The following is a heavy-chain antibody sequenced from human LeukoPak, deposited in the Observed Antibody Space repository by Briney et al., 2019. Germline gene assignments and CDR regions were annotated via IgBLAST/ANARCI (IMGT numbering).Heavy chain of an antibody. CDR2: ISSNGGST. Sequence: GGSLRLSWAASGFTFSSYAMHWVRQAPGKGLEYVSAISSNGGSTYYANSVKGRFTISRDNSKNTLYLQMGSLRAEDMAVYYCAREFNDFWSSHYMDVWGKGTTVTVSS. V-gene: IGHV3-64*01. CDR1: GFTFSSYA. CDR3: AREFNDFWSSHYMDV. J-gene: IGHJ6*03. D-gene: IGHD3-3*01.